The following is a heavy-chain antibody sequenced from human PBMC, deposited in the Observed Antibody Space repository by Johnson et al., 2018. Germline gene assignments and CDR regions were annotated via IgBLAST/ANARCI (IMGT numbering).Heavy chain of an antibody. CDR2: IYYSGST. D-gene: IGHD3-9*01. Sequence: QVQLQESGPGLVKPSETLSLTCTVSGGSISSYYWSWIRQPPGKGLEWIGYIYYSGSTNDNPSLKSRVTISVDTSKNQFSLKLSPVTAADTAVYYWARGVTISYGMDVWGQGTTVTVSS. V-gene: IGHV4-59*01. CDR3: ARGVTISYGMDV. CDR1: GGSISSYY. J-gene: IGHJ6*02.